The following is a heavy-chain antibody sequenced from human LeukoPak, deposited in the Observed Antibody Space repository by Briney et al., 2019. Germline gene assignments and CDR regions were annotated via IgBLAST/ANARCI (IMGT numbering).Heavy chain of an antibody. V-gene: IGHV1-69*04. CDR2: IIPILGIA. CDR1: GGTFSSYA. J-gene: IGHJ3*02. Sequence: ASVKVSCKASGGTFSSYAISWVRQAPGQGLEWMGRIIPILGIANYAQKFQGRVTITADKSTSTAYMELSSLRSEDTAVYYCASESSRGGYNPGPFDIWGQGTMVTVSS. CDR3: ASESSRGGYNPGPFDI. D-gene: IGHD5-24*01.